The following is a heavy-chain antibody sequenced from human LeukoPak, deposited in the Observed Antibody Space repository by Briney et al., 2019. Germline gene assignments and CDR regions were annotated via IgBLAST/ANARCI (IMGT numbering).Heavy chain of an antibody. V-gene: IGHV1-18*01. J-gene: IGHJ5*02. CDR2: ISTYNGKT. CDR3: ARDFSNFSYGTWFDP. CDR1: GYTFTRYG. D-gene: IGHD1-1*01. Sequence: VASVKVSCKASGYTFTRYGTTWVRQAPGQGLEWMGWISTYNGKTNYAQKVQDRVTMTTDTSTSTVYMELRSLRSDDTALYYCARDFSNFSYGTWFDPWGQGTLVTVSS.